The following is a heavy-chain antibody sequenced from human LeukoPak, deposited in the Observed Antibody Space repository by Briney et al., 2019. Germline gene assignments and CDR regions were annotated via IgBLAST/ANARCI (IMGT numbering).Heavy chain of an antibody. J-gene: IGHJ6*03. CDR1: GYTFTSYD. CDR3: ARGSSVVPAARSYYYYYMDV. CDR2: MNPNSGNT. Sequence: ASVKVSCKASGYTFTSYDINWVRQATGQGLEWMGWMNPNSGNTGYAQKFQGRVTITRNTSISTAYMELSSLGSEDTAVYYCARGSSVVPAARSYYYYYMDVWGKGTTVTVSS. D-gene: IGHD2-2*01. V-gene: IGHV1-8*01.